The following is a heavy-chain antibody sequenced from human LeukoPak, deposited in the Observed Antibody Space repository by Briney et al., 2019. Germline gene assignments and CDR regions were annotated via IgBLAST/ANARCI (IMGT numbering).Heavy chain of an antibody. D-gene: IGHD6-13*01. CDR1: GFTVSSNY. CDR3: ARDRSLIAAAGKDYYYYCMDV. Sequence: GGSLRLSCAASGFTVSSNYMSWVRQAPGKGLEWVSVIYSGGSTYYADSVKGRFTISRDNSKNTLYLQMNSLRAEDTAVYYCARDRSLIAAAGKDYYYYCMDVWGQGTTVTVSS. J-gene: IGHJ6*02. CDR2: IYSGGST. V-gene: IGHV3-53*01.